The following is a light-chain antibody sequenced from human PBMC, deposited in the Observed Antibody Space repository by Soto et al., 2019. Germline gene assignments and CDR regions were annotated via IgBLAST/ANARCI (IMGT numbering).Light chain of an antibody. CDR2: DVS. J-gene: IGLJ1*01. CDR1: SSDVGGFNY. Sequence: QSVLTQPRSVSGSPGQSVTISCTGTSSDVGGFNYVSWYHQHPGTAPKLMIYDVSKRPSGVPDRFSGSKSGNTASLTISGLQAEDEADYYCCSYAGSYSYVFGTGTKV. V-gene: IGLV2-11*01. CDR3: CSYAGSYSYV.